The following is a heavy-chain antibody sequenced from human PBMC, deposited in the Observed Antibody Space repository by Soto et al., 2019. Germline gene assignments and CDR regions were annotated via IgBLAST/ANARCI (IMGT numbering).Heavy chain of an antibody. CDR2: ISGNGGST. CDR1: GFTFSSYA. D-gene: IGHD6-13*01. V-gene: IGHV3-23*01. Sequence: HPGGSLRLSCAASGFTFSSYAMSWVRQAPGKGLEWVSGISGNGGSTYYADSVKGRFTISRDNSKNTLYLQMNSLRAEDTAVYYCAKAPKAAATNNWFDPWGQGTLVTVSS. CDR3: AKAPKAAATNNWFDP. J-gene: IGHJ5*02.